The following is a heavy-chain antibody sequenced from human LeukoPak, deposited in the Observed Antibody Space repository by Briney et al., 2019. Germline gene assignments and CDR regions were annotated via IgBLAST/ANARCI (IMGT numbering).Heavy chain of an antibody. V-gene: IGHV4-59*12. D-gene: IGHD3-10*01. Sequence: SETLSLTCTVSGGSISSYYWSWIRQPPGKGLEWIGYIYYSGSTNYNPSLKSRVTISVDTSKNQFSLKLSSVTAADTAVYYCARDRITMVRGALSSNYYYGMDVWGQGTTVTVSS. J-gene: IGHJ6*02. CDR1: GGSISSYY. CDR2: IYYSGST. CDR3: ARDRITMVRGALSSNYYYGMDV.